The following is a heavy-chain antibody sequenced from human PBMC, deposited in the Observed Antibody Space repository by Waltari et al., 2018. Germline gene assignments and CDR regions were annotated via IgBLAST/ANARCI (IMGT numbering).Heavy chain of an antibody. Sequence: QVQLQQWGAGLLKPSETLSLTCAVYGGSFSGYYWSWIRQHPGKGLEWLGEINHSGSTNYNPSLKSRVTISVDTSKNQFSLKLSSVTAADTAVYYCARGPDRITIFGVVITRRDWYFDYWGQGTLVTVSS. CDR2: INHSGST. CDR3: ARGPDRITIFGVVITRRDWYFDY. D-gene: IGHD3-3*01. CDR1: GGSFSGYY. V-gene: IGHV4-34*01. J-gene: IGHJ4*02.